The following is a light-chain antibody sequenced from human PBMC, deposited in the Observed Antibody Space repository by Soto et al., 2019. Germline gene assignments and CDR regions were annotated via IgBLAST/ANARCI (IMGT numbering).Light chain of an antibody. CDR2: GQN. CDR1: SSNIGTNA. Sequence: QSVLTQPPSASGTPGQRVTISCSGSSSNIGTNAVTSYQHLPGTAPKLLIYGQNQRPAGVPDRFSGSKSGTSASLAISGLQSEDEADYYCAVCDDSLAGRVFGGGTKLTVL. J-gene: IGLJ2*01. CDR3: AVCDDSLAGRV. V-gene: IGLV1-44*01.